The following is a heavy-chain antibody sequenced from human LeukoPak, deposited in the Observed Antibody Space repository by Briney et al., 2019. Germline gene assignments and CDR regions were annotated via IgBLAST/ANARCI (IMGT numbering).Heavy chain of an antibody. CDR1: GGSITSYY. CDR3: ARLPMAVTPHVDY. V-gene: IGHV4-59*01. CDR2: MYYSGTT. D-gene: IGHD2-21*02. Sequence: PSETLSLTCTVSGGSITSYYRSWIRQSPGKGLEWIGFMYYSGTTNYNPSLKSRVTISLGMSKNQFSLKLSSVTAADTAVYSCARLPMAVTPHVDYWGQGTLVTVSS. J-gene: IGHJ4*02.